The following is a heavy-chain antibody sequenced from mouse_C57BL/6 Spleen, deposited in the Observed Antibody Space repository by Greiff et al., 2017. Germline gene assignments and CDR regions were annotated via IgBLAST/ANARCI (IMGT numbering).Heavy chain of an antibody. Sequence: EVMLVESEGGLVQPGSSMKLSCTASGFTFSDYYMAWVRQVPEKGLEWVANINYDGSSTYSLDSLKSRFIISRDNAKNILYLQMSSLKSEDTATYYCARDSYYYGSSDWYFDVWGTGTTVTVSS. CDR1: GFTFSDYY. V-gene: IGHV5-16*01. CDR3: ARDSYYYGSSDWYFDV. J-gene: IGHJ1*03. CDR2: INYDGSST. D-gene: IGHD1-1*01.